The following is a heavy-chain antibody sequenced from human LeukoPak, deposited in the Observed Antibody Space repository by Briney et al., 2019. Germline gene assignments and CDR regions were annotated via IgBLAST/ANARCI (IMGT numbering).Heavy chain of an antibody. V-gene: IGHV4-31*03. J-gene: IGHJ3*02. CDR1: GGSISSGGYY. CDR2: IYYSGST. D-gene: IGHD3-9*01. CDR3: ARSDILTGYYPDAFDI. Sequence: PSQTLSLTCTVSGGSISSGGYYWSWIRQHPGKGLEWIGYIYYSGSTYYNPSLKSRVTISVDTSKNQFSLKLSSVTAADTAVYYCARSDILTGYYPDAFDIWGQGTMVTVSS.